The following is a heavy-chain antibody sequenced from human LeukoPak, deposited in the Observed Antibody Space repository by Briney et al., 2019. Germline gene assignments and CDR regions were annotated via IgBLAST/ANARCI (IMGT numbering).Heavy chain of an antibody. CDR2: ISYDGSNK. CDR3: ARALVSGYDYSARYDY. CDR1: GLTFSTAW. Sequence: PGGSLRLSCAASGLTFSTAWMSWVRQAPGKGLEWVAVISYDGSNKYYADSVKGRFTISRDNSKNTLYLQMNSLRAEDTAVYYCARALVSGYDYSARYDYWGQGTLVTVSS. J-gene: IGHJ4*02. V-gene: IGHV3-30-3*01. D-gene: IGHD5-12*01.